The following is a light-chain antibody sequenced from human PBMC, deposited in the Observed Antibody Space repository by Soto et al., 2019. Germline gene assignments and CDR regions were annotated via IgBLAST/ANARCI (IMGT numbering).Light chain of an antibody. J-gene: IGKJ1*01. V-gene: IGKV3-15*01. Sequence: EVVLTQSPGTLSLSPGERATLPCRASQSVSSSYLAWYQQKPGQAPRLLIYGASTRAPGIPDRFSGSGSGTEFTLTISSLQSEDFAVYYCQQYNNWPPWTFGQGTKVDIK. CDR2: GAS. CDR1: QSVSSSY. CDR3: QQYNNWPPWT.